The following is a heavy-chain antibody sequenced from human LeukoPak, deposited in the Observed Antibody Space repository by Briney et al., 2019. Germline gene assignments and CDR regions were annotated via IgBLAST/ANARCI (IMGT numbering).Heavy chain of an antibody. Sequence: PGGSLRLSCAASGFTFSSDNMNWVRQAPGKGLEWVSSISSSGSYIYYADSVKGRFTISRDNDKNSLYLQINSLRAEDTAVYYCARDFQMGRGGGTMDVWGKGTTVTVSS. CDR1: GFTFSSDN. V-gene: IGHV3-21*01. D-gene: IGHD2-15*01. CDR2: ISSSGSYI. CDR3: ARDFQMGRGGGTMDV. J-gene: IGHJ6*03.